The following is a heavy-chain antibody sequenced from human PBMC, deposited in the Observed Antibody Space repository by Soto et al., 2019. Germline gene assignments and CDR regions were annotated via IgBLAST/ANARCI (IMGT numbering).Heavy chain of an antibody. J-gene: IGHJ4*02. Sequence: ASVKVSCKASGYTFTSYAMHWVRQAPGQRLEWMGWINAGNGNTKYSQKFQGRVTITRDTSASTAYMELSSLRSDDTAMYYCSRDTRSISGVAQTLFDFWGQGTLVIVSS. CDR3: SRDTRSISGVAQTLFDF. V-gene: IGHV1-3*01. CDR1: GYTFTSYA. D-gene: IGHD3-3*01. CDR2: INAGNGNT.